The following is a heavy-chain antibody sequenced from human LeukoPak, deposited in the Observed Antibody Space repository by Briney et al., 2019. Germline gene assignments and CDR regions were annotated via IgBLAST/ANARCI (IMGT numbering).Heavy chain of an antibody. CDR2: VNESGGT. D-gene: IGHD1-26*01. CDR3: ARGQGATVPQVGRNWFDP. V-gene: IGHV4-34*01. Sequence: SETLSLTCAVYIDSFSNYHWNWIRQTPAKGMEWIGEVNESGGTNISPSLRSRVILSVDTSKNQFSLKLISVTVADTAIYYCARGQGATVPQVGRNWFDPWGQGTRVTVSS. CDR1: IDSFSNYH. J-gene: IGHJ5*02.